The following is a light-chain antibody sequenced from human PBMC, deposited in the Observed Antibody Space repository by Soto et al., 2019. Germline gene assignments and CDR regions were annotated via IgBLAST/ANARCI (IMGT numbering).Light chain of an antibody. CDR3: QQRSNWPQIT. CDR1: QSVSSY. J-gene: IGKJ5*01. V-gene: IGKV3-11*01. CDR2: DAS. Sequence: EIVLTQSHATLSLSPGARATLXCRASQSVSSYLAWYQQKPGQAPRLLIYDASNRATGIPARFSGSGSGTDFTLTISSLEPEDFAVYYCQQRSNWPQITFGQGTRLEIK.